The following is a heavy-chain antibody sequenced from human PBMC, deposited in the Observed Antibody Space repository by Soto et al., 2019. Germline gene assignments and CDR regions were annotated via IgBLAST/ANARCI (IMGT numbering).Heavy chain of an antibody. V-gene: IGHV1-69*13. CDR1: GGTFSSYA. D-gene: IGHD3-22*01. CDR3: AKGSCLAGGGYYYRSFYFDY. J-gene: IGHJ4*02. Sequence: SVKVSCKASGGTFSSYAISWVRQAPGQGLEWMGGIIPIFGTANYAQKFQGRVTITADESTSTAYMELSSLRSEDTAVYYCAKGSCLAGGGYYYRSFYFDYWGQGTLVTVSS. CDR2: IIPIFGTA.